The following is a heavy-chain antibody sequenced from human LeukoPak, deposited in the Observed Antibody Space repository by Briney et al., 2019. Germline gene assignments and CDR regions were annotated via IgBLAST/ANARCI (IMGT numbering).Heavy chain of an antibody. V-gene: IGHV3-23*01. CDR1: GFTFSTYA. J-gene: IGHJ4*02. CDR3: AKEYNFIAAADSFDC. Sequence: GGSLRLSCAASGFTFSTYAMSWVRQALGKGLEWVTTISGGGDKQYADHVKGRFTVSRDDSKNTLYLQMNSLRAEDTAVYYCAKEYNFIAAADSFDCWGQGTLVTVSS. CDR2: ISGGGDK. D-gene: IGHD6-13*01.